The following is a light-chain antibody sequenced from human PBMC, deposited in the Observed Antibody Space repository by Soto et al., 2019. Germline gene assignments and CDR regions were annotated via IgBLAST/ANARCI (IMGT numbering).Light chain of an antibody. CDR3: QSYDTSLSGSI. J-gene: IGLJ2*01. CDR1: SSNIGAGYD. CDR2: LNT. V-gene: IGLV1-40*01. Sequence: QSVLTQPPSVSGAPGQRVTISCTGSSSNIGAGYDVHWYQQVPGTAPKLLIHLNTNRPSGVPDRFSGSKSGTSASLAITGLQAEDEADYYCQSYDTSLSGSIFGGGTKLTV.